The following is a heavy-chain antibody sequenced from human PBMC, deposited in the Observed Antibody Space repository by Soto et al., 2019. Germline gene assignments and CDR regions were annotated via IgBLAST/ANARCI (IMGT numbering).Heavy chain of an antibody. V-gene: IGHV4-30-4*01. J-gene: IGHJ4*02. Sequence: QVQLQESGPGLVKPSQTLSLTYTVSGGSISSGDYYWSWIRQPPGKGLEWIVYIYYSGSTYYNPSLKSRVTISVDTAMNQLSLKLSSVTAADTAVYYCARERHRELLFDYWGQGTLVTVSS. CDR2: IYYSGST. D-gene: IGHD1-26*01. CDR3: ARERHRELLFDY. CDR1: GGSISSGDYY.